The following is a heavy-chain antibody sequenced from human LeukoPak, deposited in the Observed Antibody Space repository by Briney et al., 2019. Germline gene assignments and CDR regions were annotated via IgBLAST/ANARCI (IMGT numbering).Heavy chain of an antibody. J-gene: IGHJ4*02. CDR2: INPDSKYI. V-gene: IGHV3-21*01. Sequence: GGSLRLSCAASAFALSTYTMEWVRLAPGKGLEWVSSINPDSKYIYYRDSVRGRFTISRDNAKNTLYLQVNNLRAEDTAVYYCARGPNSNWSGLDFWGQGTLLTVSS. CDR1: AFALSTYT. D-gene: IGHD6-6*01. CDR3: ARGPNSNWSGLDF.